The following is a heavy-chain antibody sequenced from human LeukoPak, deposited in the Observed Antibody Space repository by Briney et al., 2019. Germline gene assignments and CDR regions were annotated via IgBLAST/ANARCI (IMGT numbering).Heavy chain of an antibody. CDR2: IKKDGGEK. CDR1: GFTFSTYW. V-gene: IGHV3-7*01. D-gene: IGHD3-10*01. CDR3: ARGYYYGSGTYAWGY. J-gene: IGHJ4*02. Sequence: GGSLRLSCAASGFTFSTYWMSWVRQAPGKGLEWVANIKKDGGEKYYVDSVKGRFTISRDNAKNSLYLQMNSLRAEDTAIYYCARGYYYGSGTYAWGYWGQGTLVTVSS.